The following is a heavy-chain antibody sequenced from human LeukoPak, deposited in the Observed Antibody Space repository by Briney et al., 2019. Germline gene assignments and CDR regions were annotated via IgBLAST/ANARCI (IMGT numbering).Heavy chain of an antibody. CDR3: ASFGQQWLESY. V-gene: IGHV3-74*01. CDR2: ISTDGSMT. Sequence: GGSLRLSCASSGFAPSNDWMHWVRQAPGKGLEWVSRISTDGSMTGYTDSVKGRFPIYRDNAKRILYLEMNNLRVEDTAVYYCASFGQQWLESYWGQGTLVTVSS. CDR1: GFAPSNDW. D-gene: IGHD6-19*01. J-gene: IGHJ4*02.